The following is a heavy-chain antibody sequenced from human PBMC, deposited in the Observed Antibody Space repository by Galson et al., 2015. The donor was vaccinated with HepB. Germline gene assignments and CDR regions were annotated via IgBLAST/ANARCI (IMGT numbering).Heavy chain of an antibody. CDR3: ARGYGSGSNNWFDP. Sequence: SVKVSCKASSFIFTSYGLSWVRQAPGQGLEWMGWISPYTGNTNYAQNFQGRVTMTTDTSTSTGYLELRSLTSDDTAVYYCARGYGSGSNNWFDPWGQGTLVTVSS. V-gene: IGHV1-18*01. J-gene: IGHJ5*02. CDR2: ISPYTGNT. D-gene: IGHD3-10*01. CDR1: SFIFTSYG.